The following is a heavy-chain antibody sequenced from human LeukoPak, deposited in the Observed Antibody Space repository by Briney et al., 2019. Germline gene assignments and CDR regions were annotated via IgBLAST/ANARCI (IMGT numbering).Heavy chain of an antibody. Sequence: WASVKVSCKASGYAFTSYGISWVRQAPGQGLEWMGWISAYNGNTNYAQKLQGRVTMTTDTSTSTAYMELRSLRSDDTAVYYCARTKHGSGSYFVNYYYYYYYMDVWGKGTTVTVSS. CDR1: GYAFTSYG. J-gene: IGHJ6*03. V-gene: IGHV1-18*01. D-gene: IGHD3-10*01. CDR3: ARTKHGSGSYFVNYYYYYYYMDV. CDR2: ISAYNGNT.